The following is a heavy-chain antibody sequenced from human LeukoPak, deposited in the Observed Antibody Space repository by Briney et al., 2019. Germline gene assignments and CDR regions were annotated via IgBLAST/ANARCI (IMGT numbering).Heavy chain of an antibody. J-gene: IGHJ4*02. CDR2: INWNGGST. CDR3: ARTHYPPAAISAGFDY. CDR1: GFTFDDYG. V-gene: IGHV3-20*04. Sequence: GGSLRLSCAASGFTFDDYGMSWVRQAPGKGLEWVSGINWNGGSTGYADSVKGRFTISRDNAKNSLYLQMNSLRAEDTALYYCARTHYPPAAISAGFDYWGQGTLATVSS. D-gene: IGHD2-2*02.